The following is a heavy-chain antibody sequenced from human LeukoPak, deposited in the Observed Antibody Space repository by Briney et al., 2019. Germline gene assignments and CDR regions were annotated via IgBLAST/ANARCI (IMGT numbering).Heavy chain of an antibody. CDR3: ARVYMGVDY. D-gene: IGHD3-16*01. J-gene: IGHJ4*02. CDR2: ISSSSSTI. Sequence: GGSLRLSCAASGFTFSSYGMNWVRQAPGKGLEWVSYISSSSSTIYYGDSVKGRFTISRDNAKNSLYLQMNSLGDEDTAVYYCARVYMGVDYWGQGTLVTVSS. CDR1: GFTFSSYG. V-gene: IGHV3-48*02.